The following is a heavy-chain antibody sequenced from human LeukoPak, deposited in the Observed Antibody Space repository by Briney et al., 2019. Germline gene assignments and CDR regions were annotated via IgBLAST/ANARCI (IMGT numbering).Heavy chain of an antibody. J-gene: IGHJ3*01. CDR2: ISTDGGRT. CDR3: SPGFAFDV. Sequence: GGSLRLSCAASGFTFTDYWMHWVRQRPGEGLVRVSHISTDGGRTNYADSVKGRFTHSRDNTKNTVYLQMSSLRAEDTAVYYCSPGFAFDVWGQGTMVTVSS. V-gene: IGHV3-74*01. CDR1: GFTFTDYW. D-gene: IGHD2-15*01.